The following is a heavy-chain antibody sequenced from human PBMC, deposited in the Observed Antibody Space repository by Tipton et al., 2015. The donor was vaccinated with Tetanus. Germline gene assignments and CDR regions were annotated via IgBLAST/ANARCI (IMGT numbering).Heavy chain of an antibody. J-gene: IGHJ5*02. CDR3: ARSTGWLGVLRSAEPLVS. D-gene: IGHD2-8*02. CDR2: INPSSGGK. V-gene: IGHV1-2*02. Sequence: QLVQSGAEVKKPGASVKVSCKASGYTFTGHYIHWVRQAPGQGLEWVAWINPSSGGKDYAPKFQGRVTLTRDTSVNTAYMELSGLQSDDTAVYFCARSTGWLGVLRSAEPLVSWGQGTLVTVSS. CDR1: GYTFTGHY.